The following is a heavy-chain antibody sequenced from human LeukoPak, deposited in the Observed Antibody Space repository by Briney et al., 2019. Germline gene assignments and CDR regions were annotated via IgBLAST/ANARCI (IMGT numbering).Heavy chain of an antibody. CDR1: GFTFTSYA. D-gene: IGHD5-12*01. CDR2: ISSSGGTT. J-gene: IGHJ4*02. Sequence: GGSLRLSCAASGFTFTSYAMSWLRQAPGKGLEWVSAISSSGGTTYYADSVKGRFTISRDNSKNTLYMQMHSLRAEDTAVYYCAKALGSIVVTTTDYWGQGTLVTVSS. CDR3: AKALGSIVVTTTDY. V-gene: IGHV3-23*01.